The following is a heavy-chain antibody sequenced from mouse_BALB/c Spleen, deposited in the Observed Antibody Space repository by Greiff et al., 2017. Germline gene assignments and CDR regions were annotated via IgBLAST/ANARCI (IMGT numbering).Heavy chain of an antibody. Sequence: EVQLVESGGGLVQPGGSRKLSCAASGFTFSSFGMHWVRQAPEKGLEWVAYISSGSSTIYYADTVKGRFTISRDNPKNTLFLQMTSLRSEDTAMYYCARTYDGYYDYFDYWGQGTTLTVSS. CDR1: GFTFSSFG. D-gene: IGHD2-3*01. V-gene: IGHV5-17*02. CDR2: ISSGSSTI. J-gene: IGHJ2*01. CDR3: ARTYDGYYDYFDY.